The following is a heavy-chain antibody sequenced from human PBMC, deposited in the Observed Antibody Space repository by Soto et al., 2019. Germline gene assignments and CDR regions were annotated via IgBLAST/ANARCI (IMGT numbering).Heavy chain of an antibody. V-gene: IGHV3-48*03. CDR2: ISSSGSTI. J-gene: IGHJ4*02. CDR1: GFGFNTYE. CDR3: VYGGSCDY. D-gene: IGHD1-26*01. Sequence: EVQLVESGGGLVQPGGSLRLSSAAYGFGFNTYEMNWVRQAPGKGLEWVSYISSSGSTIYYADSVKGRFTVSRDNGKNSLYLQMNSLRAEDTAVYYCVYGGSCDYWGQGTQVTVSS.